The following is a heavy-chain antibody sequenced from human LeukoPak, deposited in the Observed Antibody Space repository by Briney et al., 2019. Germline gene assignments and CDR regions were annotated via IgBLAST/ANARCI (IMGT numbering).Heavy chain of an antibody. CDR2: ISGSGGST. CDR3: AKDRRYCSGGSCYLFFDY. CDR1: GFTFSSYA. J-gene: IGHJ4*02. Sequence: PGGSLRLSCAASGFTFSSYAMGWVRQAPGKGLEWVSAISGSGGSTFYADSVKGRFAISRDNSKNTLYLQMNSLRAEDTAVYYCAKDRRYCSGGSCYLFFDYWGQGTLVTVSS. V-gene: IGHV3-23*01. D-gene: IGHD2-15*01.